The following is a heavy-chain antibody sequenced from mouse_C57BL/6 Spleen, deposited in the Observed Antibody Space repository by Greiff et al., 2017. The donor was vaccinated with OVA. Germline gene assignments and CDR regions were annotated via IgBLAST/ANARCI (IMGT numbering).Heavy chain of an antibody. CDR3: ARGDYALYYSDY. Sequence: VQLQQPGAELVKPGASVKLSCKASGYTFTCYWMHWVKQRPGRGLAWIGRIDPNSGGSKYNEELQAKATLTVANPSSSAYMQLSSLTSEDSAVYYCARGDYALYYSDYWGQGTTLTGSS. J-gene: IGHJ2*01. V-gene: IGHV1-72*01. CDR1: GYTFTCYW. D-gene: IGHD1-1*02. CDR2: IDPNSGGS.